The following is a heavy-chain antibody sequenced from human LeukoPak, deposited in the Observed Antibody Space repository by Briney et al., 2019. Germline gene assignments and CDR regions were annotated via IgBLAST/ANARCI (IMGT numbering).Heavy chain of an antibody. D-gene: IGHD1-26*01. CDR2: IDWDGGNT. V-gene: IGHV3-20*04. CDR1: GFTFDDYG. J-gene: IGHJ5*02. CDR3: AREYLYRYSGSYYGGGLDP. Sequence: GGSLRLSCAASGFTFDDYGMSWVRQAPGKGLEWVSGIDWDGGNTAYADSVKGRRTVCRDNAKNVLYLHRNSVGAEDTALYYCAREYLYRYSGSYYGGGLDPWGQGPLVTVSS.